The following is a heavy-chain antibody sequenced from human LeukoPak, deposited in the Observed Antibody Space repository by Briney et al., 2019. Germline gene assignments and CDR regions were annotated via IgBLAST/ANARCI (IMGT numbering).Heavy chain of an antibody. CDR1: GFTFSTYA. CDR3: ARATGVRNWFDP. CDR2: TSGNGVKT. V-gene: IGHV3-23*01. J-gene: IGHJ5*02. Sequence: GGSLRLSCAASGFTFSTYALSWVRQAPGKGLEWVSATSGNGVKTYYADSVKGRFTISRDNSRNTVYLQMDSLRAEDTAVYYCARATGVRNWFDPWGQGTLVTVSS.